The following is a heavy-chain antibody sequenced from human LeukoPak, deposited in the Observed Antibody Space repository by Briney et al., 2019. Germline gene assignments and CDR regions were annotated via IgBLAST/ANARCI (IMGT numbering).Heavy chain of an antibody. J-gene: IGHJ4*02. D-gene: IGHD5-18*01. V-gene: IGHV1-2*02. CDR2: INPNSGGT. CDR1: GYTFTGYY. Sequence: ASVKVSCKASGYTFTGYYMNWVRQAPGQGLEWMGWINPNSGGTNYAQKFQGRVTMTRDTSITTAYMELSRLRSDDTAVYYCARDAAMGAMDTTDFDYWGQGTLVTVSS. CDR3: ARDAAMGAMDTTDFDY.